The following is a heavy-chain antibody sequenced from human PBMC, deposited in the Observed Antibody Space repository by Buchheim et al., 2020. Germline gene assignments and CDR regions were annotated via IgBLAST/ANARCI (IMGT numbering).Heavy chain of an antibody. CDR1: GYTFTGYY. CDR2: INPNSGGT. V-gene: IGHV1-2*04. J-gene: IGHJ5*02. Sequence: QVQLVQSGAEVKKPGASVKVSCKASGYTFTGYYLHWVRQAPGQGLERMGWINPNSGGTNYAQKFQGWVTMTRDTSINTAYLELSRLRSDDTAMYYCARQSYSSVWNNWFDPWGQGTL. D-gene: IGHD6-19*01. CDR3: ARQSYSSVWNNWFDP.